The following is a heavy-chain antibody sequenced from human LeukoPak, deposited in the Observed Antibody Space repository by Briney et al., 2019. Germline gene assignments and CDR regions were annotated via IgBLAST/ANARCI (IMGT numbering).Heavy chain of an antibody. J-gene: IGHJ4*02. Sequence: ASVKVSCKASGYTFTGYYMHWVRQAPGQGLEWMGWINPNSGGTYYAQKFQGRVTMTRDTSISTAYMELSRLRSDDTAVYYCARAVGATTGIDYWGQGTLVTVSS. D-gene: IGHD1-26*01. V-gene: IGHV1-2*02. CDR1: GYTFTGYY. CDR3: ARAVGATTGIDY. CDR2: INPNSGGT.